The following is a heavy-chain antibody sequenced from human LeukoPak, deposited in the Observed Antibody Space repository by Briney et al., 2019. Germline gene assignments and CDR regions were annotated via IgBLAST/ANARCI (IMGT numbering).Heavy chain of an antibody. CDR3: ARDGYYSLAVDY. CDR1: GGTFSSYA. V-gene: IGHV1-69*05. Sequence: SVKVSCKASGGTFSSYAISWVRQAPGQGLEWMGRIIPIFGTANYAQKFQGRVTITTDESTSTAYMELSSLRSEDTAVYYRARDGYYSLAVDYWGQGTLVTVSS. J-gene: IGHJ4*02. CDR2: IIPIFGTA. D-gene: IGHD3-3*01.